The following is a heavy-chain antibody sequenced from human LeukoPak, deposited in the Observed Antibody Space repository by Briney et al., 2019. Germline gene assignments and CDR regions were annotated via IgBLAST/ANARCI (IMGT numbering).Heavy chain of an antibody. Sequence: SETLSPTCTVSGGSISSSSYYWGWIRQPPGKGLEWIGSIYYSGSTYYNPSLKSRVTISVDTSKNQFSLKLSSVTAADTAVYYCARVNHYYDSSGYYLSYFQHWGQGTLVTVSS. CDR2: IYYSGST. J-gene: IGHJ1*01. CDR1: GGSISSSSYY. V-gene: IGHV4-39*07. CDR3: ARVNHYYDSSGYYLSYFQH. D-gene: IGHD3-22*01.